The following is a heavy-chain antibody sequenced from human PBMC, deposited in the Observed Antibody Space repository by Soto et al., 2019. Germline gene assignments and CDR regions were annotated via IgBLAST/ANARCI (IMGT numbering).Heavy chain of an antibody. CDR1: GGTFSSYT. J-gene: IGHJ4*02. CDR2: IIPILGIA. V-gene: IGHV1-69*02. Sequence: ASVKVSCKASGGTFSSYTISWVRRAPGQGLEWMVRIIPILGIANYAQKFQGRVTITADKSTSTAYMELSSLRSEDTAVYYCAIVQPPYNGTRTGFEYWGQGTRVTVSS. CDR3: AIVQPPYNGTRTGFEY. D-gene: IGHD1-20*01.